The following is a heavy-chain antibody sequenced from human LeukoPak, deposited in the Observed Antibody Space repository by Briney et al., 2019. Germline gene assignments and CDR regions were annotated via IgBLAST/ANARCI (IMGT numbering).Heavy chain of an antibody. CDR1: GYTFTSYA. V-gene: IGHV7-4-1*02. D-gene: IGHD2-15*01. CDR2: INTNTGNP. Sequence: ASVKASCKASGYTFTSYAMNWVRQAPGQGLEWMGWINTNTGNPTYAQGFTGRFVFSLDTSVSTAYLQISSLKAEDTAVYYCARDPFGPQYCSGGSCYIYWGQGTLVTVSS. CDR3: ARDPFGPQYCSGGSCYIY. J-gene: IGHJ4*02.